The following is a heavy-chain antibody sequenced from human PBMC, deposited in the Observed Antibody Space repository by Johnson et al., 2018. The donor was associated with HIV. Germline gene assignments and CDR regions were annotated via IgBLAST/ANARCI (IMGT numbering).Heavy chain of an antibody. CDR2: INWNGGST. J-gene: IGHJ3*02. D-gene: IGHD2-21*02. CDR3: QGSGGGAYCGGDCIRTFDI. V-gene: IGHV3-20*04. Sequence: VQLVESGGGLVKPGGSLRLSCAASGFTFDDYGMSWVRQAPGKGLEWVSGINWNGGSTGYADSVKGRFTISRDNAKSSLYLQMNSLRVEDTAVYYCQGSGGGAYCGGDCIRTFDIWGQGTTVTVSS. CDR1: GFTFDDYG.